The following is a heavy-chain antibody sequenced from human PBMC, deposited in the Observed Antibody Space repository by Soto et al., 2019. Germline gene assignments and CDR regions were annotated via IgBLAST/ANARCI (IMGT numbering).Heavy chain of an antibody. CDR3: ARDPTERQNQVDYGY. J-gene: IGHJ4*02. CDR2: IIPIFGTA. CDR1: GGTFRSYA. D-gene: IGHD4-17*01. Sequence: QVQLVQSGAEVKKPGSSVKVSCKASGGTFRSYAISWVRQAPGQGLEWMGGIIPIFGTANYAQKFQGRVTITADKSTSTAYMELSSLRSEDTAVYYCARDPTERQNQVDYGYWGQGTLVTVSS. V-gene: IGHV1-69*06.